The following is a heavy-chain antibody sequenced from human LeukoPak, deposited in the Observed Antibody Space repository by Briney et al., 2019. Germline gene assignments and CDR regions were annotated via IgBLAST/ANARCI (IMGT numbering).Heavy chain of an antibody. CDR2: IYYSGST. CDR3: ARDLHPGSPFGY. CDR1: GGSISSYY. Sequence: SETLSLTCTVSGGSISSYYWSWIRQPPGKGLEWIGYIYYSGSTNYNPSLKSRVTISVDTSKNQFSLKLSSVTAADTAVYYCARDLHPGSPFGYWGQGTLVTVSS. D-gene: IGHD3-10*01. V-gene: IGHV4-59*01. J-gene: IGHJ4*02.